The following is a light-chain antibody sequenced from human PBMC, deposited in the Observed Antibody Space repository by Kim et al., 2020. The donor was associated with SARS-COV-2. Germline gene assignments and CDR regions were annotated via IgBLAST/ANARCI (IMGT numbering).Light chain of an antibody. CDR1: VLAKKY. CDR2: KDR. J-gene: IGLJ1*01. V-gene: IGLV3-27*01. Sequence: SVSPGQTARITCSGLVLAKKYARWFQQKPGQAPVLVIYKDRARPSGIPERFSGSSSGTTVTLTISGAQVEDEADYYCYSAADNKGVFGTGTKVTVL. CDR3: YSAADNKGV.